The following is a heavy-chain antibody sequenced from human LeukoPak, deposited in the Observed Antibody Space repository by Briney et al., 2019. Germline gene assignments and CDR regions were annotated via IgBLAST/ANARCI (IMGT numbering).Heavy chain of an antibody. Sequence: XXVRXXXXXGLEWVXXISYDEINKYYAHSLKRPFTISRDNSKNTLYLQMNSLRAEDTAVYYCAKGDGSSWYFYYYYGMDVWGQGTTVTVSS. CDR3: AKGDGSSWYFYYYYGMDV. D-gene: IGHD6-13*01. V-gene: IGHV3-30*18. CDR2: ISYDEINK. J-gene: IGHJ6*02.